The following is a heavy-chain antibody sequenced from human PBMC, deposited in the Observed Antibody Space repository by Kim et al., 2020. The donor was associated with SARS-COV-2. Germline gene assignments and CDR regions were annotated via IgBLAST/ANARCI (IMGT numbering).Heavy chain of an antibody. CDR1: GYTFTSYG. Sequence: ASVKVSCKASGYTFTSYGISWVRQAPGQGLEWMGWISAYNGNTNYAQKLQGRVTMTTDTSTSTAYMELRSLRSDDTAVYYCARDLGYYYGSGIATNWFDPWGQGTLVTVSS. CDR3: ARDLGYYYGSGIATNWFDP. J-gene: IGHJ5*02. CDR2: ISAYNGNT. V-gene: IGHV1-18*01. D-gene: IGHD3-10*01.